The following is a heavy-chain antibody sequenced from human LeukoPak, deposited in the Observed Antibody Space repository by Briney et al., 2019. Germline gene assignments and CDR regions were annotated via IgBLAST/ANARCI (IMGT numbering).Heavy chain of an antibody. D-gene: IGHD3-3*02. J-gene: IGHJ4*02. V-gene: IGHV4-59*08. Sequence: SETLSLTCTVSGGSISSYYWSGIRQPPGKGLEWIGYIYYSGSTNYNPSLKSRVTISVDTSKNQFSLKLSSVTAADTAVYYCARLVHFWSGYYPPYFDYWGQGTLVTVSS. CDR1: GGSISSYY. CDR3: ARLVHFWSGYYPPYFDY. CDR2: IYYSGST.